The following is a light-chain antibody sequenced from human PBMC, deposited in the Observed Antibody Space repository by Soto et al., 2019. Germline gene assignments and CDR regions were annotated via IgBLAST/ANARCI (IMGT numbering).Light chain of an antibody. J-gene: IGLJ2*01. CDR1: KSNIGANYD. CDR3: AAWDDSLSGVV. V-gene: IGLV1-40*01. CDR2: NNA. Sequence: QSVLTQPPSVSGAPGQRVTISCNGSKSNIGANYDVHWYQQFPRTAPKLLIFNNAIRPSGVPERFSGSKSGTSASLAITGLQTEDEADFYCAAWDDSLSGVVFGGGTKLTVL.